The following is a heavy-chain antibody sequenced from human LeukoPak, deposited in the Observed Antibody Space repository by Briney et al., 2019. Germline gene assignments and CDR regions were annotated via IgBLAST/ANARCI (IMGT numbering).Heavy chain of an antibody. Sequence: GGSLRLSCAASGFTVSSNYMSWVRQAPGKGLGWVSVIYSGGSTYYADSVKGRLTTSRDNSKNTLYLQMNSLRAEDTAVYYCARVLPWIRRGPTPGRDAFDIWGQGTMVTVSS. J-gene: IGHJ3*02. D-gene: IGHD5-18*01. V-gene: IGHV3-66*01. CDR2: IYSGGST. CDR1: GFTVSSNY. CDR3: ARVLPWIRRGPTPGRDAFDI.